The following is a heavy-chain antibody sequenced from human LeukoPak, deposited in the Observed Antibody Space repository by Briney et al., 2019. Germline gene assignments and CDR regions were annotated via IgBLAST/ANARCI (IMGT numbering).Heavy chain of an antibody. Sequence: SETLSLTCTVSGGSISSGSYYWSWIRQPAGKGLEWIGRIYTSGSTNYNPSLKSRVTISVDTSKNQFSLKLSSVTAADTAVYYCAREGVRGVDYWGQGTLVTVSS. CDR3: AREGVRGVDY. V-gene: IGHV4-61*02. CDR1: GGSISSGSYY. J-gene: IGHJ4*02. D-gene: IGHD3-10*01. CDR2: IYTSGST.